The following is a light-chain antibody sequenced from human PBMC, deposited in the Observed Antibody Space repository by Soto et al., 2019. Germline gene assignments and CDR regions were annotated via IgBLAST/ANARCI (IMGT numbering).Light chain of an antibody. CDR1: SGDVGTYNL. CDR3: CSYAGRSNVV. V-gene: IGLV2-23*02. Sequence: QSVLTQPASVSGSPGQSITISCTGTSGDVGTYNLVSGYQQHPGRAPKLIIFEVNKRPSGVSNRLSGSKSGNTASLAISGLQADDEADYHCCSYAGRSNVVCGGGTKVTVL. CDR2: EVN. J-gene: IGLJ2*01.